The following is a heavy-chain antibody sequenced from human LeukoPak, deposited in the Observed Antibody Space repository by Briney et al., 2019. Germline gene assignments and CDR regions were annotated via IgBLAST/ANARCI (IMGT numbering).Heavy chain of an antibody. CDR2: IYYSGST. CDR3: ARAPLGIDYYYYYGMDV. Sequence: SETLSLTCTVSGGSISSGGYYWSWIRQHPGKGLEWIGYIYYSGSTYYNPYLKSRVTISVDTSKNQFSLKLSSVTAADTAVYYCARAPLGIDYYYYYGMDVWGQGTTVTVSS. CDR1: GGSISSGGYY. J-gene: IGHJ6*02. D-gene: IGHD2-21*01. V-gene: IGHV4-31*03.